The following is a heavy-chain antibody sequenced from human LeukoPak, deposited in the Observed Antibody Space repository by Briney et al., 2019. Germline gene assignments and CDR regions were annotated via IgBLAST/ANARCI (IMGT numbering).Heavy chain of an antibody. Sequence: PSETLSLTCAVYGGSFSGYYWSWIRQPPGKGLEWIGEINHSGSTNYNPSLKSRVTISVDTSKNQFSLKLSSVTAADTAVYYCARDQYYYDSSGTITLDYWGQGTLVTVSS. V-gene: IGHV4-34*01. CDR1: GGSFSGYY. CDR3: ARDQYYYDSSGTITLDY. D-gene: IGHD3-22*01. J-gene: IGHJ4*02. CDR2: INHSGST.